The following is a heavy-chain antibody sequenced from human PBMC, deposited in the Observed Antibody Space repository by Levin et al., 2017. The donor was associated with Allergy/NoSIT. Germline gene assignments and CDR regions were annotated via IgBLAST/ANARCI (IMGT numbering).Heavy chain of an antibody. CDR2: IWYDGSNK. Sequence: GESLKISCAASGFSFSTYGIHWVRQAPGKGLEWVAVIWYDGSNKYYADSVQGRFTISRDNSKNTVFLQMNSLRADDTAIYYCARPGGSDYGDHVGYYYYYMDVWGKGTTVTVSS. CDR3: ARPGGSDYGDHVGYYYYYMDV. CDR1: GFSFSTYG. J-gene: IGHJ6*03. D-gene: IGHD4-17*01. V-gene: IGHV3-33*01.